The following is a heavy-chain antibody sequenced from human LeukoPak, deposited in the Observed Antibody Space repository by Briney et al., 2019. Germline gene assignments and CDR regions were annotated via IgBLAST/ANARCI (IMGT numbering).Heavy chain of an antibody. Sequence: GGSLRLSCAASGFTVSSNYMRWVRQPPGKGLEWVSVIYSGGSTYYADSVKGRFTISRDNSKNTLFLQMESLRRDDSAVYFCARAYGDDGGYFQQWGQGTLVTVSS. V-gene: IGHV3-66*01. CDR2: IYSGGST. J-gene: IGHJ1*01. D-gene: IGHD4-17*01. CDR3: ARAYGDDGGYFQQ. CDR1: GFTVSSNY.